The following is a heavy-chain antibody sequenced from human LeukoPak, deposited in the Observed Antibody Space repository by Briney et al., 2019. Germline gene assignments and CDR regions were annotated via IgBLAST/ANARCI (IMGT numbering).Heavy chain of an antibody. J-gene: IGHJ4*02. CDR2: ISYDGSNK. CDR1: GFTFSSYA. D-gene: IGHD3-10*01. Sequence: GGPLRLSCAASGFTFSSYAMHWVRQAPGKGLEWVAVISYDGSNKYYADSVKGRFTISKDNSKNTLYLQMNSLRAEDTAVYYCASYSGRITMVRVFDYWGQGTLVTVSS. V-gene: IGHV3-30*04. CDR3: ASYSGRITMVRVFDY.